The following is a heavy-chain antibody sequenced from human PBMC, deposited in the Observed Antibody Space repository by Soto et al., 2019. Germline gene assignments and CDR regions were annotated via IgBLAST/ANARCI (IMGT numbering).Heavy chain of an antibody. CDR3: ARGRWLRQSFAY. Sequence: QVQLEQWGAGLLKPSETLSLTCAVYGGSFSGYYWSWIRQPPGKGLEWIGEINHSGSTNYNPSLKRRXXIXVXXSKNQFSLNLYSVTAADTAVYYGARGRWLRQSFAYWGQGTLVTVSS. J-gene: IGHJ4*02. D-gene: IGHD5-12*01. CDR2: INHSGST. CDR1: GGSFSGYY. V-gene: IGHV4-34*02.